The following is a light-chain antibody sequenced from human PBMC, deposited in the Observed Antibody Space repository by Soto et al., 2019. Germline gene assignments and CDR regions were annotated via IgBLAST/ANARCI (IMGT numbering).Light chain of an antibody. CDR1: SSDAGNYNF. CDR3: CSYAGSSTSWV. V-gene: IGLV2-23*01. Sequence: QSALTQPASVSGSPGQSITISCTGTSSDAGNYNFFSWYQQHPGKAPKVIIYEDSTLPSGVSNRISGSKSGNTASLTISGRQAEDDADYYCCSYAGSSTSWVFGGGTQLTGL. CDR2: EDS. J-gene: IGLJ3*02.